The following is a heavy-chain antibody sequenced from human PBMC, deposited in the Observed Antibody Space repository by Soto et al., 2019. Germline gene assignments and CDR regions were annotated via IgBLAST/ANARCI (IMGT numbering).Heavy chain of an antibody. Sequence: ASVKVSCKASGYTFTKYYVLWVRQAPGQGLEWVGRINPNTGGTNYAQKFQDRVTMTRDTSITTAYMELSRLRSDDTAVYYCARQLAYCGGDCYTEPIDYWGQGTQVTVSS. CDR3: ARQLAYCGGDCYTEPIDY. CDR2: INPNTGGT. CDR1: GYTFTKYY. V-gene: IGHV1-2*06. J-gene: IGHJ4*02. D-gene: IGHD2-21*02.